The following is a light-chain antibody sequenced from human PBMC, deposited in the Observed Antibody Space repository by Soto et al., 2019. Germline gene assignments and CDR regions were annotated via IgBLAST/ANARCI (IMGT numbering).Light chain of an antibody. CDR1: QSVTTY. V-gene: IGKV1-39*01. CDR2: AAS. CDR3: QQTYSNLST. Sequence: DIQMTQSPSSLSASVGDRVTITCRASQSVTTYLNWYQQRPGKAPKLLIFAASTLQGGVPSRFRGSGSGTDFTLTITSLQPEDFATYFCQQTYSNLSTFGQGTKLEMK. J-gene: IGKJ2*01.